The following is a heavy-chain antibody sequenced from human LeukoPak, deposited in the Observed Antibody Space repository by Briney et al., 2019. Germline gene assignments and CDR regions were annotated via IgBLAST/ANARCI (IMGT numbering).Heavy chain of an antibody. Sequence: PSETLSLTCTVSGGSISSGGYYWSWIRQPPGKGLEWIGEINHSGSTNYNPSLKSRVTILVDTSKNQFSLKLSSVTAADTAVYYCASWLPGYCSSTSCYRTNWFDPWGQGTLVTVSS. D-gene: IGHD2-2*02. CDR3: ASWLPGYCSSTSCYRTNWFDP. CDR1: GGSISSGGYY. J-gene: IGHJ5*02. V-gene: IGHV4-39*07. CDR2: INHSGST.